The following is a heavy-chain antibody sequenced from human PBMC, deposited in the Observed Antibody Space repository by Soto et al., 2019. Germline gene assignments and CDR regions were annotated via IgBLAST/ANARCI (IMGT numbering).Heavy chain of an antibody. J-gene: IGHJ4*02. CDR2: ISGSGGST. V-gene: IGHV3-23*01. CDR1: GFTFSSYA. D-gene: IGHD3-10*01. Sequence: PGGSLRLSCAASGFTFSSYAMSWVRQAPGKGLEWVSAISGSGGSTYYADSVKGRFTISRDNSKNTLYLQMNSLRAEDTAVYYCANRITIVRGDLHAFWGQGTLVTVSS. CDR3: ANRITIVRGDLHAF.